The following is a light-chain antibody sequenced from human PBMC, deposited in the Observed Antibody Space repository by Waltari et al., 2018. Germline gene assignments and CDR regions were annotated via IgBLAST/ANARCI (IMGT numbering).Light chain of an antibody. CDR3: NSRDSSGNHVG. J-gene: IGLJ2*01. Sequence: SSELTQDPAVSVALGQTVRITCQGDSLRSYYASWYQQKPGQAPVLVIYGKNNRPSGIPDRFSGSGSGNTASLTITGAQAEDEADDSCNSRDSSGNHVGFGGGTKLTVL. V-gene: IGLV3-19*01. CDR1: SLRSYY. CDR2: GKN.